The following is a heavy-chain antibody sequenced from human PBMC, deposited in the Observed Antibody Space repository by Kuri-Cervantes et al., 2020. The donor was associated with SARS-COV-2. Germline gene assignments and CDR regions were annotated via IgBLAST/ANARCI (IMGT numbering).Heavy chain of an antibody. Sequence: GESLKLSCAASGFTFSGHWIHWVRPAPGKGLVWVSLIPSVWSYTNNADSVKGRFTLSRGNAKNMLFLQMNSLRAEDTAVYYCVRDGDHWNFDYWGQGTLVTVSS. CDR1: GFTFSGHW. J-gene: IGHJ4*02. V-gene: IGHV3-74*01. D-gene: IGHD1-1*01. CDR3: VRDGDHWNFDY. CDR2: IPSVWSYT.